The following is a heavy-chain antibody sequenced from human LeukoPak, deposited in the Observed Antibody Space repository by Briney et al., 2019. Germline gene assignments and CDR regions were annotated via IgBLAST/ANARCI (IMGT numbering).Heavy chain of an antibody. CDR2: IWYDGSNK. Sequence: PGRSLRLSCAASGFTFSSYGMHWVRQAPGKGLEWVAVIWYDGSNKYYADSVKGRFTISRDNSKNTLYLQMNSLRAEDTAVYYCAKPRIAGTSGLYWGQGTLVTVSS. CDR3: AKPRIAGTSGLY. J-gene: IGHJ4*02. CDR1: GFTFSSYG. V-gene: IGHV3-33*06. D-gene: IGHD6-6*01.